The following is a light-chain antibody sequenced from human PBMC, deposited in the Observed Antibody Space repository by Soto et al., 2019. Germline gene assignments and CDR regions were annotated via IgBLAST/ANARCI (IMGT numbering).Light chain of an antibody. Sequence: QSVLTQPPSVSGAPGQRVTISCTGSSSNIGAGYDVHWYQQHPGKAPKLMIYEVSNRPSGVSNRFSGSKSGNTASLTISGLQAEDEADYYCSSYTSSSTHNYVFGTGTKV. CDR2: EVS. J-gene: IGLJ1*01. V-gene: IGLV1-40*01. CDR3: SSYTSSSTHNYV. CDR1: SSNIGAGYD.